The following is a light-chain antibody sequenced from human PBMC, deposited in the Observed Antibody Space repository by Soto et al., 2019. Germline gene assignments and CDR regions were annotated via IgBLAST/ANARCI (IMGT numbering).Light chain of an antibody. Sequence: QSALTQPPSASGSPGQTVAISSTGTSSDVGAYNYVSWYQQHPGKAPKLMIYDVIQRPSGVPARFSGSKSGNTASLTVSGLQPEDEADYYCCSYTTSSTYVFGTGTKLTVL. CDR2: DVI. CDR1: SSDVGAYNY. J-gene: IGLJ1*01. V-gene: IGLV2-8*01. CDR3: CSYTTSSTYV.